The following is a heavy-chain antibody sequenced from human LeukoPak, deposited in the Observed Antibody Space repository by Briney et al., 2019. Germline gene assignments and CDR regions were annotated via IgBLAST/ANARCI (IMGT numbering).Heavy chain of an antibody. D-gene: IGHD4-23*01. J-gene: IGHJ3*02. CDR2: IYHSGST. Sequence: SGTLSLTCAVSGGSISSSHWWSWVRQPPGKGLEWIGQIYHSGSTNYNPSLKSRVTILVDTSKNQFSLKLSSVTAADTAVYYCAGDYGGNRAFDIWGQGTMVTVSS. V-gene: IGHV4-4*02. CDR3: AGDYGGNRAFDI. CDR1: GGSISSSHW.